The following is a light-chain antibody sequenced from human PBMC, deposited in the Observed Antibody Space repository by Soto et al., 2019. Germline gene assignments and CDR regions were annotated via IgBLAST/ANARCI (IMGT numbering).Light chain of an antibody. CDR1: QSVSNNY. CDR3: QQYASSPVT. J-gene: IGKJ4*01. V-gene: IGKV3-20*01. Sequence: ENVLTQSPGTLSLCPGDRASLCCRASQSVSNNYLAWHQQRPGQAPRLLIFGASNRATGVPDRFTGSASGTDFTLSISRLQPEDFALYFCQQYASSPVTFGGGTKVDIK. CDR2: GAS.